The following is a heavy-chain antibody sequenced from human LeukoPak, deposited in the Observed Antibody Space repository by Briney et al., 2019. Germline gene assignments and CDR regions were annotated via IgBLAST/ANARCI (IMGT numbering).Heavy chain of an antibody. D-gene: IGHD6-19*01. CDR1: GASFSGYH. J-gene: IGHJ4*02. Sequence: SETLSLTCAVYGASFSGYHWGWIRQPPGKGLEWTGYIYYSGSTNYNPSLNSRVTISVDTSKNQFSLRLSSVTAADTAIYYCARAVSGRFDYWGQGTLVTVSS. CDR3: ARAVSGRFDY. V-gene: IGHV4-59*08. CDR2: IYYSGST.